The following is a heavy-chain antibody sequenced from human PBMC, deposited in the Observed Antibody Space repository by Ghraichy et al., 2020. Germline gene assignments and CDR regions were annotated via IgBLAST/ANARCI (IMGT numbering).Heavy chain of an antibody. CDR3: AKVGGDSDSNWFDP. CDR1: GFSFSNNG. CDR2: ISSTSTTI. Sequence: GGSLRLSCAASGFSFSNNGMNWVRQAPGKGLEWVSYISSTSTTIYYADSVKGRFTISRDNAKSSLYLRMISLRDDDTAVYYCAKVGGDSDSNWFDPWGQRTLVTVSS. D-gene: IGHD2-21*02. V-gene: IGHV3-48*02. J-gene: IGHJ5*02.